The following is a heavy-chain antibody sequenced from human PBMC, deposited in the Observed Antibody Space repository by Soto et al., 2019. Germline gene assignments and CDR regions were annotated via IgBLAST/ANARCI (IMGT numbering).Heavy chain of an antibody. CDR3: AKLIKDIVVVPAANLDY. CDR1: GFTFSSYA. D-gene: IGHD2-2*01. V-gene: IGHV3-23*01. Sequence: GGSLRLSCAASGFTFSSYAMSWVRQAPGKGLEWVSAISGSGGSTYYADSVKGRFTISRDNSKNTLYLQMNSLRAEDTAVYYCAKLIKDIVVVPAANLDYWGQGTLVTVSS. J-gene: IGHJ4*02. CDR2: ISGSGGST.